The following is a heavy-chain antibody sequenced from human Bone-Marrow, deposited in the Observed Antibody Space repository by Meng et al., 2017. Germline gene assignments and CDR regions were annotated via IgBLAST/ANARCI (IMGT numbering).Heavy chain of an antibody. D-gene: IGHD3-16*02. J-gene: IGHJ5*02. CDR2: VSWNSGTL. Sequence: GGSLRLSCEGSGFIFDNYAMHWVRQVPGKGLEWVSGVSWNSGTLGYADSVKGRFTISRDNAKNSLYLQMNSLRAEDTALYYCAKAPSLGLSFGWFDPWGQGNRV. V-gene: IGHV3-9*01. CDR1: GFIFDNYA. CDR3: AKAPSLGLSFGWFDP.